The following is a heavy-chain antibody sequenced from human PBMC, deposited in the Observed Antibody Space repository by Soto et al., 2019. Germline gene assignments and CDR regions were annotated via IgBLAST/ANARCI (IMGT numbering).Heavy chain of an antibody. D-gene: IGHD3-22*01. CDR3: AKTPEYYYEPGSPEPYYFDY. CDR2: IIPLFGTA. CDR1: GGTFRSYG. J-gene: IGHJ4*02. Sequence: GAPVKVSCKAFGGTFRSYGIILVRPAPGQRVEWMGGIIPLFGTANYAQKFQGRVTITADESTSTAYMELSSLRSEDTAVYYCAKTPEYYYEPGSPEPYYFDYWGQGTQVTVSS. V-gene: IGHV1-69*13.